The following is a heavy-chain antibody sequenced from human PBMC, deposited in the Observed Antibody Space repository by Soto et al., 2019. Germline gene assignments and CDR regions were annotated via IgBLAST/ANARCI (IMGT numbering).Heavy chain of an antibody. CDR3: AREGCGGGACYSGYRLGIDY. Sequence: SETLSLTCNVSSGSIYTYYWNWIRQSPGKGLEWIGYISDGGSTNYNPSLKSRVIISKHTSKNQFSLTLSSVTTADTAMYYCAREGCGGGACYSGYRLGIDYWGQGTLVTVSS. V-gene: IGHV4-59*01. D-gene: IGHD2-15*01. CDR2: ISDGGST. CDR1: SGSIYTYY. J-gene: IGHJ4*02.